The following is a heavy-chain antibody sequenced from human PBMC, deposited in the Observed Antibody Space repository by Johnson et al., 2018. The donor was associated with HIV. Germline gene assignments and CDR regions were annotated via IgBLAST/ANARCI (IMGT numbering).Heavy chain of an antibody. V-gene: IGHV3-30*18. D-gene: IGHD3-16*01. CDR3: AKPPSMGADAFDI. J-gene: IGHJ3*02. CDR1: GFTFSNYD. CDR2: ISYDGSNQ. Sequence: QVQLVESGGGVVQPGGSRRLSCAASGFTFSNYDMHWVRQAPGKGLEWVAVISYDGSNQYCADSVKGRFTISRDNSNKTVYLQMNSLGPEDTAVYYCAKPPSMGADAFDIWGQGTMVTVSS.